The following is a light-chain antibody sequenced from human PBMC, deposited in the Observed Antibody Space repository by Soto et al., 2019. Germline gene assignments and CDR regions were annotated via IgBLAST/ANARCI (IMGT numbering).Light chain of an antibody. Sequence: EIVLTQSPGTLSLSPGERSSLSCRASQSVSSSYLAWYQQKPGQAPRLLIYDASSRATGIPDRFSGSGSGTDFTLTISRLEPEDFAVYYCQQYGSSPTTFGGGTMVEIK. CDR2: DAS. J-gene: IGKJ4*01. V-gene: IGKV3-20*01. CDR3: QQYGSSPTT. CDR1: QSVSSSY.